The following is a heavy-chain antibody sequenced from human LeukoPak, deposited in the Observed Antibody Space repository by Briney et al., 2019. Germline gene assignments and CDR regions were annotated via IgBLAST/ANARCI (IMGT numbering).Heavy chain of an antibody. CDR3: ARFVVVAAHFDY. Sequence: SETLSLTCTVSGGSISSYYWSWIRQPPGKGLGWIGYIYYSGSTNYNPSLKSRVTISVDTSKNQFSLKLSSVTAADTAVYYCARFVVVAAHFDYWGQGTLVTVSS. J-gene: IGHJ4*02. V-gene: IGHV4-59*08. D-gene: IGHD2-15*01. CDR1: GGSISSYY. CDR2: IYYSGST.